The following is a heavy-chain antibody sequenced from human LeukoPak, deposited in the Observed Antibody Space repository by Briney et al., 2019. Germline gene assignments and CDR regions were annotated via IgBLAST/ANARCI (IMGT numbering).Heavy chain of an antibody. Sequence: ASVKVSCKASGYTFTSYAMNWVRQAPGQGLEWMGWINTNTGNPTYAQGFTGRVVITSDTSISTAYLQISSLKAEDTAVYYCSRTKYYYDGSGYSDFDYWGQGTLVTVSS. D-gene: IGHD3-22*01. CDR2: INTNTGNP. CDR3: SRTKYYYDGSGYSDFDY. CDR1: GYTFTSYA. V-gene: IGHV7-4-1*02. J-gene: IGHJ4*02.